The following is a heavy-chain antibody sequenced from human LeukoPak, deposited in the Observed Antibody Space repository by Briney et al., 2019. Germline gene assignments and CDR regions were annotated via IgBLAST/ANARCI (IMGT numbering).Heavy chain of an antibody. CDR3: ARRAAADIDY. V-gene: IGHV3-23*01. D-gene: IGHD6-13*01. Sequence: PGGSLRLSCAASGFTFSSYGMSWVRQAPGKGLEWVSAISATGGTTYYADSVKGRFTISRDNSKNTLYLQMNSLRTEDTAVYYCARRAAADIDYWGQGTLVTVSS. CDR2: ISATGGTT. J-gene: IGHJ4*02. CDR1: GFTFSSYG.